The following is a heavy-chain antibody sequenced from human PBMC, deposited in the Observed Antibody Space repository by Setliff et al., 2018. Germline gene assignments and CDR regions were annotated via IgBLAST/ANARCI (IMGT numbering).Heavy chain of an antibody. CDR2: ISDSSFHI. J-gene: IGHJ6*03. D-gene: IGHD5-18*01. CDR3: ARAADSYGPPRSYMDV. CDR1: GFPFSIYS. Sequence: GGSLRLSCAASGFPFSIYSMHWVRQAPGKGLEWVSSISDSSFHIYYADSVKGRFTISRDNAKNSLYLQMNSLRAEDTAVYYCARAADSYGPPRSYMDVWGKGTTVTVS. V-gene: IGHV3-21*01.